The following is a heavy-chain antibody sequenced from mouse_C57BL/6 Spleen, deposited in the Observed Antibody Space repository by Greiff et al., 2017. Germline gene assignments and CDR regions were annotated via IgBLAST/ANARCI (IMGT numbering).Heavy chain of an antibody. Sequence: VNVVESGAELARPGASVKLSCKASGYTFTSYGISWVKQRTGQGLEWIGEIYPRSGNTYYNEKFKGKATLTADKSSSTAYMELRSLTSEDSAVYFCARVTTVEGYYYAMDYWGQGTSVTVSS. D-gene: IGHD1-1*01. CDR1: GYTFTSYG. CDR2: IYPRSGNT. CDR3: ARVTTVEGYYYAMDY. J-gene: IGHJ4*01. V-gene: IGHV1-81*01.